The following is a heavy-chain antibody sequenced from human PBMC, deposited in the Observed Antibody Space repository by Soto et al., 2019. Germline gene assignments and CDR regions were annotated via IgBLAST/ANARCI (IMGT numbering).Heavy chain of an antibody. CDR3: ARFSTLGKDYGVDV. CDR1: SGSISSSDYY. D-gene: IGHD2-2*01. Sequence: PSETLSLTCSVSSGSISSSDYYWSLIRQPPGKGLEWIGYINYSGRTYYKPSLKSRVSISLDTSKNQFSLRLTSVTAADTAVYFCARFSTLGKDYGVDVWGQRTTVTVSS. J-gene: IGHJ6*02. V-gene: IGHV4-30-4*01. CDR2: INYSGRT.